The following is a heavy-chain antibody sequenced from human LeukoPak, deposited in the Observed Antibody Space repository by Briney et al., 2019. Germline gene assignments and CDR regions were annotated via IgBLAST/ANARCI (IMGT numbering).Heavy chain of an antibody. CDR3: ARIPIVGASFDY. D-gene: IGHD1-26*01. Sequence: SETLSLTCTVSGGSISSGDYYWSWIRQPPGKGLEWIGCIYYSGSTNYNPSLKSRVTISVDTSKNQFSLKLSSVTAADTAVYYCARIPIVGASFDYWGQGTLVTVSS. J-gene: IGHJ4*02. CDR1: GGSISSGDYY. CDR2: IYYSGST. V-gene: IGHV4-61*08.